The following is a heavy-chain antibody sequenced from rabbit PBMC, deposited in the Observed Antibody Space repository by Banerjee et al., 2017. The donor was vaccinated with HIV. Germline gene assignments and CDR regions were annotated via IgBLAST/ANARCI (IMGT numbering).Heavy chain of an antibody. Sequence: QEQLVESGGGLVQPGGSLKLSCKASGFDFSSYGVSWVRQAPGKGLEWIGYIDPVFRSTYYASWVNGRFTISSHNAQNTLYLQLNSLTAADTATYFCALTGYAGYGYSDGFDPWGPGTLVTVS. D-gene: IGHD8-1*01. CDR1: GFDFSSYG. CDR3: ALTGYAGYGYSDGFDP. CDR2: IDPVFRST. J-gene: IGHJ2*01. V-gene: IGHV1S47*01.